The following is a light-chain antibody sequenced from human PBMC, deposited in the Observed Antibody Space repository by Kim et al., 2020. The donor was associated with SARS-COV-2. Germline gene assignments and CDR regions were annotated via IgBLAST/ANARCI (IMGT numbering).Light chain of an antibody. CDR3: QQYSSCST. CDR2: ESS. CDR1: QSISIW. Sequence: SASVEDRATITCRASQSISIWLAWYQQKPGKAPKLLIDESSSLQSGVPSSFSGSGSGTEFTLTISSLQPDDSATYYCQQYSSCSTFGQGTKVDIK. V-gene: IGKV1-5*03. J-gene: IGKJ1*01.